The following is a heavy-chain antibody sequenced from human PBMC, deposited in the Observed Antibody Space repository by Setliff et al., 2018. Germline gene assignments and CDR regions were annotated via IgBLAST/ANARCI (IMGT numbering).Heavy chain of an antibody. J-gene: IGHJ4*02. CDR2: IYSGDRNT. CDR3: AKPQVELRWGFES. CDR1: GFTFSTYA. D-gene: IGHD1-7*01. V-gene: IGHV3-23*03. Sequence: GESLKISCAASGFTFSTYAMSWVRQAPGKGLEWVSTIYSGDRNTFYTDSVKGRFTIFRDGSKNTLYLQMTSLRAEDTAVHYCAKPQVELRWGFESWGQGTPVTVSS.